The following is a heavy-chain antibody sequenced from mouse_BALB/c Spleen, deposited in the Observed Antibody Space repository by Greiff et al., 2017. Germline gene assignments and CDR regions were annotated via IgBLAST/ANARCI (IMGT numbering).Heavy chain of an antibody. CDR2: ISYDGSN. CDR3: ATLEAMDY. V-gene: IGHV3-6*02. D-gene: IGHD1-2*01. J-gene: IGHJ4*01. Sequence: DVQLQESGPGLVKPSQSLSLTCSVTGYSITSGYYWNWIRQFPGNKLEWMGYISYDGSNNYNPSLKNRISITRDTSKNQFFLKLNSVTTEDTATYYCATLEAMDYWGQGTSVTVSS. CDR1: GYSITSGYY.